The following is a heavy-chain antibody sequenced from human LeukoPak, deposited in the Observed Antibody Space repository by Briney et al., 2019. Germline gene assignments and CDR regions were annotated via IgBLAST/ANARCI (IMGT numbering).Heavy chain of an antibody. Sequence: GGSLRLSCDASGFTFNNYVMTWVRQAPGKGLEWVSSISASAAMTYYADSVKGRFTVSRDNSNNRLYLQMSGLTAADTAVYYCAKDRSIGTYYTFDHWGQGTLVTVSS. CDR1: GFTFNNYV. D-gene: IGHD1-26*01. V-gene: IGHV3-23*01. J-gene: IGHJ4*02. CDR2: ISASAAMT. CDR3: AKDRSIGTYYTFDH.